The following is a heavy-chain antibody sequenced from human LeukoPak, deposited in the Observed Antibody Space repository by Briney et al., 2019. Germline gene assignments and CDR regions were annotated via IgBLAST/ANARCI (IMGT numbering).Heavy chain of an antibody. Sequence: ASVKVSCKVSGYTFTGDYMHWVRQAPGQGLEWMGWINPNSGAPNYAQKFQGRVTMTRDTSISTAYMGLSRLRSDDTAVYYCASRAGGNSDFDYWGQGTLVTVSS. D-gene: IGHD4-23*01. CDR3: ASRAGGNSDFDY. J-gene: IGHJ4*02. CDR1: GYTFTGDY. CDR2: INPNSGAP. V-gene: IGHV1-2*02.